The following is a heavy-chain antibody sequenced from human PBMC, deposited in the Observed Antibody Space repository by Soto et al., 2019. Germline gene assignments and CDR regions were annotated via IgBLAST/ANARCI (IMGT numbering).Heavy chain of an antibody. CDR1: GFTFSSYA. CDR3: AKDLGGDYDFWSGPDY. D-gene: IGHD3-3*01. J-gene: IGHJ4*02. CDR2: ISGSGGST. V-gene: IGHV3-23*01. Sequence: EVQLLESGGGLVQPGGSLRLSCAASGFTFSSYAMSWVRQAPGKGLEWVSAISGSGGSTYYADSVKGRFTISRDNYKNTLYLQMNSMRAEDTAVYYCAKDLGGDYDFWSGPDYWGQGTLVTVSS.